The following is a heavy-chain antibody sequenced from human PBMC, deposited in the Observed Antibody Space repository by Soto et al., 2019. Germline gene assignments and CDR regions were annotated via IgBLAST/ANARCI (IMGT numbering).Heavy chain of an antibody. D-gene: IGHD6-6*01. V-gene: IGHV3-30-3*01. CDR2: ISYDGSNK. J-gene: IGHJ6*02. Sequence: PXVCLRLSCAASGFSFSSYAMHWVGQAPGKGLEWVAVISYDGSNKYYADSVKGRFTISRDNSKNTLYLQMNSLRAEDTAVYYCARHHYSSSPPYYYYYGMDVCGQRTTVTVSS. CDR1: GFSFSSYA. CDR3: ARHHYSSSPPYYYYYGMDV.